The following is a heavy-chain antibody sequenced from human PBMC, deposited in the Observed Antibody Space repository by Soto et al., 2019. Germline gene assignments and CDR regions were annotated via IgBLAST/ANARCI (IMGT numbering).Heavy chain of an antibody. CDR3: ASPRQHHFYSSGYDY. CDR2: FDPEDGET. V-gene: IGHV1-24*01. J-gene: IGHJ4*02. Sequence: GASVKVSCKVSGFTLTALSMHWVRQAPGKGLEWMGGFDPEDGETIYAQKFQGRVTMTEDASTDTAYMELRSLRSEDTAVYYCASPRQHHFYSSGYDYWGQGTLVTVSS. CDR1: GFTLTALS. D-gene: IGHD3-22*01.